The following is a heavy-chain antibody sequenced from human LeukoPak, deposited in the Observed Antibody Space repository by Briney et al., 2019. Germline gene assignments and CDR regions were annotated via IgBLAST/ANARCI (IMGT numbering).Heavy chain of an antibody. D-gene: IGHD6-13*01. CDR1: GFTVSSNY. CDR2: IYSGGST. J-gene: IGHJ4*02. Sequence: PGGSLRLSCAASGFTVSSNYMSWVRQAPGKGLEWVSVIYSGGSTYYADSVKGRFTISRDNSKNTLYLQMNSLRAEDTAVYYCAREFRLGYSSSWYFSYWGQGTLVTVSS. V-gene: IGHV3-66*01. CDR3: AREFRLGYSSSWYFSY.